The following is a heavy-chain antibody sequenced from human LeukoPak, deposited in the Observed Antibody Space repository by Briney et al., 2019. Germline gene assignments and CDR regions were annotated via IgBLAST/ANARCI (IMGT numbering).Heavy chain of an antibody. CDR1: GCTFTSYY. D-gene: IGHD2-2*02. J-gene: IGHJ5*02. CDR3: ARDILITDCSSTSCYSHNWFDP. V-gene: IGHV1-46*01. CDR2: INSSGGST. Sequence: GASVKVSCKASGCTFTSYYMHWVRQAPGQGLEWMGIINSSGGSTHYAQKFQGRVTMTRDMSKSTVYMELRSLRSEDTAVYYCARDILITDCSSTSCYSHNWFDPWGQGTPVTVSS.